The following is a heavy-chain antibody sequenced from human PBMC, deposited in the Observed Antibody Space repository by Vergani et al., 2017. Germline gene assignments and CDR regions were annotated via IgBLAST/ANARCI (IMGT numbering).Heavy chain of an antibody. J-gene: IGHJ6*02. D-gene: IGHD5-12*01. CDR3: AREYQYSGYDPRGGYYYYGMDV. CDR1: GGTFSSYA. CDR2: IIPILGIA. Sequence: QVQLVQSGAEVKKPGSSVKVSCKASGGTFSSYAISWVRQAPGQGLEWMGRIIPILGIANYAQKFQGRVTITADKSTSTAYMELSSLRSEDTAVYSCAREYQYSGYDPRGGYYYYGMDVWGQGTTVTVSS. V-gene: IGHV1-69*04.